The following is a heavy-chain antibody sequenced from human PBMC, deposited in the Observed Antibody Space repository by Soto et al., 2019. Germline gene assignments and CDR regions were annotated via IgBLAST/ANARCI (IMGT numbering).Heavy chain of an antibody. CDR2: ISAYNGNT. J-gene: IGHJ6*03. D-gene: IGHD1-7*01. Sequence: QVQLVQSGAEVKKPGASVKVSCKASGYTFTSYGISWVRQAPGQRLEWMGWISAYNGNTNYAQKLQGRVTMTTDTATSTAYIEMRSLRSDDTAVYYCARDGDWNYATYYYYYMDFWGKGTTVTDSS. V-gene: IGHV1-18*01. CDR1: GYTFTSYG. CDR3: ARDGDWNYATYYYYYMDF.